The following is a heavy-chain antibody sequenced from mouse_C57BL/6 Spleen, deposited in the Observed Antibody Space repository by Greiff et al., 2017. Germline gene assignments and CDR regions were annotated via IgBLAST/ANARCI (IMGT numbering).Heavy chain of an antibody. J-gene: IGHJ2*01. CDR2: IYPSDSET. CDR1: GYTFTSYW. V-gene: IGHV1-61*01. D-gene: IGHD3-2*02. Sequence: QVQLQQSGAELVRPGSSVKLSCTASGYTFTSYWMDWVKQRPGQGLEWIGNIYPSDSETHYNQKFKDKATLTVDKSSSTAYMQLSSLTSEDSAVYYCARSGSGYFDYWGQGTTRTVSS. CDR3: ARSGSGYFDY.